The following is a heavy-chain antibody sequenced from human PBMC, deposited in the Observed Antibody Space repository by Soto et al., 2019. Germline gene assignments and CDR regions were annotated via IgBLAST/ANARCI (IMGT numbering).Heavy chain of an antibody. CDR2: INPGNGNT. CDR1: GYTFSSFA. Sequence: GASVKVSCKASGYTFSSFAMHWVRQAPGQRLEWMGWINPGNGNTKYSQTFQGRVTITRDTSASTAYMELSSLRSEDTAVYYCARGLDTTVTTWNYWGQGTLVTVSS. D-gene: IGHD4-17*01. J-gene: IGHJ4*02. CDR3: ARGLDTTVTTWNY. V-gene: IGHV1-3*01.